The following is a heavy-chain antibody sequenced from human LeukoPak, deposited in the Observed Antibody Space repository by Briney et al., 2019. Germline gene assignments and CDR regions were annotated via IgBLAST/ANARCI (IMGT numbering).Heavy chain of an antibody. CDR1: GGSISSSSYY. CDR2: IFHSGST. D-gene: IGHD6-13*01. CDR3: ASWLGYSRGGII. Sequence: PSETLSLTCTVSGGSISSSSYYWGWIRQPPGKGLEWIGSIFHSGSTYYNPSLKSRVTVSVDTSKNQFSLKLSSVTAADTAVYYCASWLGYSRGGIIWGQGTMVTV. J-gene: IGHJ3*02. V-gene: IGHV4-39*01.